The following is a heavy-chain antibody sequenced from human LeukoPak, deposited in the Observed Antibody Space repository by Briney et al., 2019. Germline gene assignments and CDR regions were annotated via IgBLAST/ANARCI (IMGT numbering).Heavy chain of an antibody. J-gene: IGHJ4*02. CDR1: GGSISSYY. CDR2: IYYSGST. D-gene: IGHD3-22*01. CDR3: ARGADSSGYYSIFYFDY. V-gene: IGHV4-59*01. Sequence: SETLSLTCTVSGGSISSYYWNWIRQPPGKGLEWIGYIYYSGSTNYNPSLKSRVTISVDTSKNQFSLKRSSVTAADTAVYYCARGADSSGYYSIFYFDYWGRGTLVTVSS.